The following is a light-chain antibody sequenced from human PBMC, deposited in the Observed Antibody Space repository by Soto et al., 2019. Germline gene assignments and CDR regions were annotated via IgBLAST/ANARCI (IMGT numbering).Light chain of an antibody. J-gene: IGKJ1*01. CDR3: QQYNYWPRT. Sequence: ELVMTQSPGPLSVSQGERATLSCRASESVSSNLAWYQQKPGQAPSLLIYGASTRAAGVPVRFSGSGSGTEFTLTISSLQSEDFAVYYCQQYNYWPRTFGQGTKVDIK. CDR1: ESVSSN. V-gene: IGKV3-15*01. CDR2: GAS.